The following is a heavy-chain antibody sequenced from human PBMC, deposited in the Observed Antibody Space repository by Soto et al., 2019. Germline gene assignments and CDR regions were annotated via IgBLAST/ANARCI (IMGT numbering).Heavy chain of an antibody. V-gene: IGHV3-7*05. CDR2: IKQDGSEK. CDR3: ARGYYDFWSGYSADYYYYYGMDV. Sequence: EVQLVESGGGLVQPGGSLRLSCAASGFTFSSYWMSWVRQAPGKGLEWVANIKQDGSEKYYVDSVKGRFTISRDNAKNSLYLQMNSLRAEDTAVYYCARGYYDFWSGYSADYYYYYGMDVWGLGTTVTVSS. CDR1: GFTFSSYW. D-gene: IGHD3-3*01. J-gene: IGHJ6*02.